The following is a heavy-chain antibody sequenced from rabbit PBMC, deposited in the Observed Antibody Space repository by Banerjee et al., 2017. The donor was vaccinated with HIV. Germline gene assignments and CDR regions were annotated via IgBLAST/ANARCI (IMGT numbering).Heavy chain of an antibody. CDR3: ARDLAGAIGWNFNL. V-gene: IGHV1S43*01. J-gene: IGHJ4*01. CDR2: IYTSGAST. D-gene: IGHD4-1*01. CDR1: GIDFSNYYY. Sequence: QQQLEESGGGLVKPGGTLTLTCKASGIDFSNYYYMCWVRQAPGKGLELIACIYTSGASTWYASWVNGRFTISRSTSLNTVDLKVTSLTAADTATYFCARDLAGAIGWNFNLWGPGTLVTVS.